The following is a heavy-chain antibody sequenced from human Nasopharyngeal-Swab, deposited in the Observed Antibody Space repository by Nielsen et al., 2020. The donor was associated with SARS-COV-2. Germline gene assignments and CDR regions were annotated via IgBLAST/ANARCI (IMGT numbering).Heavy chain of an antibody. CDR2: ISGSGGST. D-gene: IGHD3-10*01. Sequence: GGSLRLSCAASGFTFSSYNMNWVRQAPGKGLEWVSAISGSGGSTYYADSVKGRFTISRDNSKNTLYLQMNSLRAEDTAVYYCAKDWGIITTYGMDVWGQGTTVNVSS. CDR1: GFTFSSYN. CDR3: AKDWGIITTYGMDV. J-gene: IGHJ6*01. V-gene: IGHV3-23*01.